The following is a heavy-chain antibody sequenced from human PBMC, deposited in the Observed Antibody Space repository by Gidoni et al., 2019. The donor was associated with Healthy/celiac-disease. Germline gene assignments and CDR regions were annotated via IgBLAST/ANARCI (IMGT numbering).Heavy chain of an antibody. Sequence: QVQLVQSGAEVTKPGASVKVSCKASGYTLTSYDINWVRHATGQGLEWMGWMNPNSGNTGYAQKFQGRVTMTRKTSISTAYMELSSLRSEDTAVYYCARGHRYCSGGSCYPTEWGQGTLVTVSS. D-gene: IGHD2-15*01. V-gene: IGHV1-8*01. J-gene: IGHJ4*02. CDR2: MNPNSGNT. CDR3: ARGHRYCSGGSCYPTE. CDR1: GYTLTSYD.